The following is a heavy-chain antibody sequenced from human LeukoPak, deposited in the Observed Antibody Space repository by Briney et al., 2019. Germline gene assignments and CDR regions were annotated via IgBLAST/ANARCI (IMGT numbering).Heavy chain of an antibody. D-gene: IGHD1-26*01. CDR3: AKDAVGAPGLYYFDY. CDR1: GFTFSSYA. V-gene: IGHV3-23*01. J-gene: IGHJ4*02. CDR2: ISGSGGST. Sequence: GGSLRLPCAASGFTFSSYAMSWVRQAPGKGLEWVSAISGSGGSTYYADSVKGRFTISRDNSKNTLYLQMNSLRAEDTAVYYCAKDAVGAPGLYYFDYWGQGTLVTVSS.